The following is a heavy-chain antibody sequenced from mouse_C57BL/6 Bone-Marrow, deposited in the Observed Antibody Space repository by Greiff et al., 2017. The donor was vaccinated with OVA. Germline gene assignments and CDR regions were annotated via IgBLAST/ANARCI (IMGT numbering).Heavy chain of an antibody. Sequence: VQLQQPGAELVMPGASVKLSCKASGYTFTSYWMHWVKQRPGQGLEWIGEIDPSDSYTNYNQKFKGKSTLTVDKSSSTAYMQLSSLTSEDSAVYYCARTRRDWGQGTLVTVSA. J-gene: IGHJ3*01. CDR1: GYTFTSYW. D-gene: IGHD2-12*01. CDR2: IDPSDSYT. V-gene: IGHV1-69*01. CDR3: ARTRRD.